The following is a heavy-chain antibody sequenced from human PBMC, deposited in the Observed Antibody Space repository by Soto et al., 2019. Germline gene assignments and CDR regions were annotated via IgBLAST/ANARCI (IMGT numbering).Heavy chain of an antibody. V-gene: IGHV1-18*04. Sequence: ASVKVSCKASGYTFISYGISWVRQAPAQGLEWMGWINTYNGNTNYAQKLQGRVTMTTDTYTRTAYMDLRSLRSDDTAVYYCARVGRCTSSSCPPYYDYGMDVWGQGTTVTVSS. CDR1: GYTFISYG. J-gene: IGHJ6*02. CDR2: INTYNGNT. CDR3: ARVGRCTSSSCPPYYDYGMDV. D-gene: IGHD2-2*01.